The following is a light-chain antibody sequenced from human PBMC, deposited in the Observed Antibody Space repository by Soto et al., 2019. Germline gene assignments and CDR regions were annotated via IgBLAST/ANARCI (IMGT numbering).Light chain of an antibody. CDR2: EVS. CDR3: CSYAGSSTFSYV. Sequence: QSALTQPASVSGSPGQSITISCTGTSSDVGSYNLVSWYQQHPGKAPKLMIYEVSKRPSGVSNRFSGSKSGNTASLTISGLQFEDGADYYCCSYAGSSTFSYVFGTGTKVTVL. J-gene: IGLJ1*01. CDR1: SSDVGSYNL. V-gene: IGLV2-23*02.